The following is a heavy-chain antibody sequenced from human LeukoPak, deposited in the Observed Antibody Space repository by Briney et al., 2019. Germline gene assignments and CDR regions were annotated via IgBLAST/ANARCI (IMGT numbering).Heavy chain of an antibody. Sequence: SRTLSLTCTVSGGSIGRGGSYWGWIRQHPGKGLEWIGYIFYSGSTYYNPSLKSRVTISVDTSKNQFSLKLSSVTAADTAVYYCARERMYSSSYFDYWGQGTLVTVSS. CDR2: IFYSGST. D-gene: IGHD6-6*01. J-gene: IGHJ4*02. V-gene: IGHV4-31*03. CDR3: ARERMYSSSYFDY. CDR1: GGSIGRGGSY.